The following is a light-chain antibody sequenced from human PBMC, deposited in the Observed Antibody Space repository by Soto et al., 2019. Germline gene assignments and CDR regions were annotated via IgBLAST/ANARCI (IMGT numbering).Light chain of an antibody. Sequence: DIQMTQSPSSLSASVGDRVTITCRTSHTISNYLNWYLQKPGKAPNLLIYSASNLQSGVPSRFSGSGSGTEFTLTISSLQPEDFATYYCQQLNSYPHTFGQGTRLEI. CDR1: HTISNY. J-gene: IGKJ5*01. CDR2: SAS. V-gene: IGKV1-17*01. CDR3: QQLNSYPHT.